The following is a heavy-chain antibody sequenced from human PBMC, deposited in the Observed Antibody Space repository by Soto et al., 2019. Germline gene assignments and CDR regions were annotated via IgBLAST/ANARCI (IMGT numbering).Heavy chain of an antibody. CDR2: INHSGST. D-gene: IGHD6-19*01. Sequence: PSETLSLTCAVYGGSFSGYYWSWIRQPPGKGLEWIGEINHSGSTNYNPSLKSRVTISVDTSKNQFSLKLSSVTAADTVLYYCARRGTIAVAGFHFDYWGQGTLVTVSS. CDR1: GGSFSGYY. J-gene: IGHJ4*02. V-gene: IGHV4-34*01. CDR3: ARRGTIAVAGFHFDY.